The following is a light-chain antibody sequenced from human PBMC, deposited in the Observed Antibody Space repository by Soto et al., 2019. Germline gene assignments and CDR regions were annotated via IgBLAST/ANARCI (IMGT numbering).Light chain of an antibody. J-gene: IGKJ1*01. V-gene: IGKV1-5*01. CDR2: DAS. Sequence: DIEMTQSPSTLSASIGDGVTITCRASESISGWLAWYQQQPGKAPKLLIYDASNLESGVPSRFSGSGSGTEFTLAISSLQPDDFATYSCQQSYSTTWTFGQGTKVDIK. CDR3: QQSYSTTWT. CDR1: ESISGW.